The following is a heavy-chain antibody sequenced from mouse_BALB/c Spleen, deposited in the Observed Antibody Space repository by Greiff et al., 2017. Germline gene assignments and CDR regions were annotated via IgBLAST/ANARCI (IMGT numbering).Heavy chain of an antibody. V-gene: IGHV5-9-4*01. D-gene: IGHD2-2*01. CDR1: GFTFSSYT. J-gene: IGHJ4*01. CDR2: ISSGGSYT. CDR3: ARDPGYGYDEAMDY. Sequence: EVKVEESGGGLVKPGGSLKLSCAASGFTFSSYTMSWVRQTPEKRLEWVAEISSGGSYTYYPDTVTGRFTISRDNAKNTLYLEMSSLRSEDTAMYYCARDPGYGYDEAMDYWGQGTSVTVSS.